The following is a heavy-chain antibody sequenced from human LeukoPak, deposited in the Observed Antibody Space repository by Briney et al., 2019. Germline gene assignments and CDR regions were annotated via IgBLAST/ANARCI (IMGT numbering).Heavy chain of an antibody. CDR2: INPSGGST. Sequence: ASVKVSCKASGYTFTSYYMHWVRQPPGQGLEWMGIINPSGGSTSYAQKFQGRVTMTRDTSTSTVYMELSSLRSEDTAVYYCARERGSVAATRVLGYWGQGTLVTVSS. D-gene: IGHD2-15*01. V-gene: IGHV1-46*01. CDR1: GYTFTSYY. CDR3: ARERGSVAATRVLGY. J-gene: IGHJ4*02.